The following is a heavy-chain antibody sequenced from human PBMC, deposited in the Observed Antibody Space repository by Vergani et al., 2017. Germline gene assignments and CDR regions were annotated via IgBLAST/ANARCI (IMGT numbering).Heavy chain of an antibody. CDR2: IYPGDSDT. Sequence: EVQLVPSGAEVKKPGESLKISCKGSGYSFTSYWIGWVRQMPGKGLEWMGIIYPGDSDTRYSPSFQGQVTISADKSISTAYLQWSSLKASDTAMYYCARHGRYCSSTSCYARRDFDYWGQGTLVTVSS. V-gene: IGHV5-51*01. CDR1: GYSFTSYW. D-gene: IGHD2-2*01. CDR3: ARHGRYCSSTSCYARRDFDY. J-gene: IGHJ4*02.